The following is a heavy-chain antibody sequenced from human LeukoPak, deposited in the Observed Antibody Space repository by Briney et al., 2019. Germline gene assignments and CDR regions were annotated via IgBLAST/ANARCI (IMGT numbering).Heavy chain of an antibody. J-gene: IGHJ6*02. V-gene: IGHV1-24*01. CDR2: FDPEDGET. D-gene: IGHD3-9*01. Sequence: ASVKVSCKVSGYTLTELSMHWVRQAPGKGLEWMGGFDPEDGETIYAQKFQGRVTMTEDTSTDTAYMELSSLRSEDTAVCYCATGREGGLLRYFDWPSPYYYGMDVWGQGTTVTVSS. CDR3: ATGREGGLLRYFDWPSPYYYGMDV. CDR1: GYTLTELS.